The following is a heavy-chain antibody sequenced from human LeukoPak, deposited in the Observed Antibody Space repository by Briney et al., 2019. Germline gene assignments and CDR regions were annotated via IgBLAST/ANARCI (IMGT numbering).Heavy chain of an antibody. V-gene: IGHV4-59*01. CDR2: IYSSGST. J-gene: IGHJ3*02. CDR1: GGSISGFY. D-gene: IGHD3-22*01. CDR3: ARARNYYDSSGFYYEGDAFDI. Sequence: SETLSLTCTVSGGSISGFYWSWIRQPPGKGLECIGYIYSSGSTNYNPSLKSRVTISVDTSKNQFSLKLSSVTAADTAVYYCARARNYYDSSGFYYEGDAFDIWGQGTMVTVSS.